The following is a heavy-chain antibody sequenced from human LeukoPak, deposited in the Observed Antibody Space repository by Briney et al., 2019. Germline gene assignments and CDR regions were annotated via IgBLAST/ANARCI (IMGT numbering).Heavy chain of an antibody. CDR1: GFTFDDYA. D-gene: IGHD3-22*01. Sequence: SLRLSCAASGFTFDDYAMHWVRQAPGKGLEWVSGTSWNSGSIGYADSVKGRFTISRDNAKNSLYLQMNSLRAEDTAVYYCAKTTNPRLDSSSSDYWGQGTLVTVSS. J-gene: IGHJ4*02. CDR3: AKTTNPRLDSSSSDY. V-gene: IGHV3-9*01. CDR2: TSWNSGSI.